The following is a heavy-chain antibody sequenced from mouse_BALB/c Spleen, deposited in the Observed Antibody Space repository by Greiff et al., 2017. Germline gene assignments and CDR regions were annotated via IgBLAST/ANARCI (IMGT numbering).Heavy chain of an antibody. CDR1: GFTFNTYA. CDR2: IRSKSNNYAT. CDR3: VRQGGNFYAMDY. J-gene: IGHJ4*01. Sequence: EVKVVESGGGLVQPKGSLKLSCAASGFTFNTYAMNWVRQAPGKGLEWVARIRSKSNNYATYYADSVKDRFTISRDDSQSMLYLQMNNLKTEDTAMYYCVRQGGNFYAMDYWGQGTSVTVSS. V-gene: IGHV10-1*02. D-gene: IGHD2-1*01.